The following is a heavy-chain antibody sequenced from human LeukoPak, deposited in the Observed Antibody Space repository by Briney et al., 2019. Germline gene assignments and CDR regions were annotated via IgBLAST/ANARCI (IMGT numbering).Heavy chain of an antibody. CDR3: ARGYSSGWYAFDY. J-gene: IGHJ4*02. V-gene: IGHV1-2*02. D-gene: IGHD6-19*01. Sequence: AASVKVSCKASGYTFTGYYMHWVRQAPGQGLEWMGWINPNSGGTNYAQKFQGRVIMTRDTSISTAYMELSRLRSDDTAVYYCARGYSSGWYAFDYWGQGTLVTVSS. CDR1: GYTFTGYY. CDR2: INPNSGGT.